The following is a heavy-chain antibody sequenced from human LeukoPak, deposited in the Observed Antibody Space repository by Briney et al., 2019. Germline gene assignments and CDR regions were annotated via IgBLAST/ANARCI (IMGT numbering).Heavy chain of an antibody. D-gene: IGHD2-2*02. V-gene: IGHV1-18*01. CDR1: GYTFSNYG. Sequence: ASVKVSCKASGYTFSNYGITWVRQAPGQGLEWMGWISGYNGKTNYAQKLQGRVTMTTDTSTNTAYMELSSLRSEDTAVYYCARVAAEVVGVPGAIGFGWLRRDYYYMDVWGKGTTVTVSS. J-gene: IGHJ6*03. CDR3: ARVAAEVVGVPGAIGFGWLRRDYYYMDV. CDR2: ISGYNGKT.